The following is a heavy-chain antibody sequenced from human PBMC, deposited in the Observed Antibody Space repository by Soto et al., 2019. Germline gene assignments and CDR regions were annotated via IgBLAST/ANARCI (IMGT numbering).Heavy chain of an antibody. J-gene: IGHJ6*02. Sequence: QLQLHESGPGLVKPSETLSLTCSVNGGSFSAYYWTWIRQPPGRGLEWIGEIDHSGSTNYNPSLESRVTISIDTAKNRFSLNVTSVTAADTAVYYCVRGLRYSGMDVWGQGTTVTVS. CDR1: GGSFSAYY. CDR3: VRGLRYSGMDV. D-gene: IGHD2-15*01. V-gene: IGHV4-34*01. CDR2: IDHSGST.